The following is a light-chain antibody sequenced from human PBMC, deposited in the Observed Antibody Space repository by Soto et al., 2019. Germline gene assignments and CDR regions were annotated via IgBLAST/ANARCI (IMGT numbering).Light chain of an antibody. V-gene: IGKV3-11*01. CDR1: QSVSSY. CDR2: DAS. Sequence: EIVLTQSPATLSLSPGERATLSCRASQSVSSYLAWYQQKPGQAPRLLIYDASNRATGIPGRFTGSWSGTDFTLTISSLEPEDFAVYYCQQRSNWPLFGQGTKLEIK. J-gene: IGKJ2*01. CDR3: QQRSNWPL.